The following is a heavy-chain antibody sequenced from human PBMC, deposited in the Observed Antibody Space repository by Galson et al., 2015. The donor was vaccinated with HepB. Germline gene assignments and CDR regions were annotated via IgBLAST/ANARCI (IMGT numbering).Heavy chain of an antibody. D-gene: IGHD2-2*01. CDR1: GYTFPDFH. CDR3: ARAGPRSSSSCYCFGS. V-gene: IGHV1-2*02. J-gene: IGHJ5*01. CDR2: IHPRTRGA. Sequence: SVKVSCKASGYTFPDFHMHWVRQAPGQGLEYMGWIHPRTRGAGYAQQFQGRVTMTFDTSISTAYMELSSLKSDDTAVYYCARAGPRSSSSCYCFGSWGRGTLVTVSS.